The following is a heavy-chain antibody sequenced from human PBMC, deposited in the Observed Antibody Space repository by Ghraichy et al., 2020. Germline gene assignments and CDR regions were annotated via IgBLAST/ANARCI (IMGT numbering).Heavy chain of an antibody. Sequence: GGSLRLSCAASGFTVSSNYMSWVRQAPGKGLEWVSVIYDGGSTYYADSVKGRFTISRDNSKNTLYLQMTSLRAGDTAVYYCAKSYSNSWSGAFDYWGQGTLVTVSS. CDR3: AKSYSNSWSGAFDY. D-gene: IGHD6-13*01. CDR1: GFTVSSNY. J-gene: IGHJ4*02. V-gene: IGHV3-53*01. CDR2: IYDGGST.